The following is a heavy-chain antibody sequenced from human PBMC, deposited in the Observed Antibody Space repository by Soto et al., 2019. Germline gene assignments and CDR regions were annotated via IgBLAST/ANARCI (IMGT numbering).Heavy chain of an antibody. CDR1: GGSVSSGSYY. D-gene: IGHD3-22*01. V-gene: IGHV4-61*01. J-gene: IGHJ4*02. Sequence: SETLSLTCTVSGGSVSSGSYYWSWIRRPPGKGLEWIGYIYYSGSTNYNPSLKSRVTISVDTSKNQFSLKLSSVTAADTAVYYCAREAYYYDSSGYSYYFDYWGQGTLVTVSS. CDR3: AREAYYYDSSGYSYYFDY. CDR2: IYYSGST.